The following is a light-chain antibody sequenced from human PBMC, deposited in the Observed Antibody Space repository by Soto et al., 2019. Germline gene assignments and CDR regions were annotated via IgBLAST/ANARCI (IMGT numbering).Light chain of an antibody. CDR1: QSVSTRS. J-gene: IGKJ1*01. CDR3: QQDNDWPPT. CDR2: GAS. Sequence: EIVLTQSPGTLSLSPGERATLSCRASQSVSTRSLAWYQQKPGQAPRLLISGASSRAADIPDRFRGSGSGTQFTLTISSVQSEDFGVYYCQQDNDWPPTFGQGTKVDIK. V-gene: IGKV3-20*01.